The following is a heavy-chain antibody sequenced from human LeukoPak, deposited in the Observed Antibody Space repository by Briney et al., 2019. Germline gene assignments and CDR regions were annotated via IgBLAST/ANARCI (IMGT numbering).Heavy chain of an antibody. CDR1: GGSISSGGYY. CDR2: IYHSGST. V-gene: IGHV4-30-2*05. J-gene: IGHJ5*02. Sequence: SETLSLTCTVSGGSISSGGYYWSWIRQPPGKGLEWIGYIYHSGSTYYNPSLKSRVTISIDTSKNQFSLKLSSVTAADTAVYYCAREREAAAGQGRWFDPWGQGTLVTVSS. CDR3: AREREAAAGQGRWFDP. D-gene: IGHD6-13*01.